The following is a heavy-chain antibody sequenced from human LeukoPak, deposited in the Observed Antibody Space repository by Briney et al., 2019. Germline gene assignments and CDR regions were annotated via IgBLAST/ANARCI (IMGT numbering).Heavy chain of an antibody. Sequence: GGSLRLSCAASGFTVSNNYMIWVRQAPGKGLEWVSIIYSGGSTYYADSVKGRFTISRDISKNTLYLQMNSLRAEDTAVYYCARLPSGDYWGQGTLVTVSS. CDR1: GFTVSNNY. D-gene: IGHD3-10*01. CDR2: IYSGGST. CDR3: ARLPSGDY. V-gene: IGHV3-66*04. J-gene: IGHJ4*02.